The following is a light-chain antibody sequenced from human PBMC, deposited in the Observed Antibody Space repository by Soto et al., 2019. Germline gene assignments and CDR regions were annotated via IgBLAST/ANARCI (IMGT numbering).Light chain of an antibody. CDR2: DVS. CDR1: SSDVGGYNY. Sequence: QSVLTQPASVSGSPGQSITISCTGTSSDVGGYNYVSWYQQHPGKAPKLVIYDVSNRPSGVSNRFSGSKSGSTASLTISGLQAEDEADYYCNSFTRPTIYVFGTGTKATVL. CDR3: NSFTRPTIYV. J-gene: IGLJ1*01. V-gene: IGLV2-14*01.